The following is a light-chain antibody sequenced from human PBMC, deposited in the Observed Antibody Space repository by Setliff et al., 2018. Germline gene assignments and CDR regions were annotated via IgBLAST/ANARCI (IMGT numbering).Light chain of an antibody. Sequence: QSALAQPPSVSVAPGQRVTISCTGSSSNIGAGYDVHWYQQLPGTAPKLLIYGNSNRPSGVPDRFSGSKSGTSASLAITGLQAEDEADYYCQSYDSSLSGRVFGTGTKV. J-gene: IGLJ1*01. V-gene: IGLV1-40*01. CDR2: GNS. CDR3: QSYDSSLSGRV. CDR1: SSNIGAGYD.